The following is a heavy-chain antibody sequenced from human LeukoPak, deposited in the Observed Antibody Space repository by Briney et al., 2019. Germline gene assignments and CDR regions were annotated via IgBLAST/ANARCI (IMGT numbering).Heavy chain of an antibody. CDR2: IWYDGSNK. D-gene: IGHD3-9*01. Sequence: PGGSLRLSCAASGFTFGSYGMHWVRQAPGKGLEWVAVIWYDGSNKYYADSVKGRFTISRDNSKNTLYLQMNSLRAEDTALYYCARGWAYYDILTGYYPFDYWGQGTLVTVSS. V-gene: IGHV3-33*01. CDR3: ARGWAYYDILTGYYPFDY. J-gene: IGHJ4*02. CDR1: GFTFGSYG.